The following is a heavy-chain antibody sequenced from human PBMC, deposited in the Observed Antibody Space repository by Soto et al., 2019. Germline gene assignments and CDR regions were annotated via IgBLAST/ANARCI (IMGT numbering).Heavy chain of an antibody. CDR1: GFTVSSYS. D-gene: IGHD3-16*01. J-gene: IGHJ4*02. CDR3: ARRVGLLYYFDY. Sequence: EVQLVESGGGLVKPGGSLRLSCAASGFTVSSYSMNWVRQAPGKGLEWVSSISSSSSYIYYADSVKGRFTISRDNAKNSLYLQMNSLRAEDTAVYYCARRVGLLYYFDYWGQGTLVTVSS. V-gene: IGHV3-21*01. CDR2: ISSSSSYI.